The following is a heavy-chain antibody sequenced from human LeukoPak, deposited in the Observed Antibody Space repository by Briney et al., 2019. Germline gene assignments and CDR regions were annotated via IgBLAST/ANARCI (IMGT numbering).Heavy chain of an antibody. D-gene: IGHD3-10*01. V-gene: IGHV3-7*01. CDR2: IKQDGSEK. J-gene: IGHJ5*02. CDR3: ARELLWFGESNWFDP. Sequence: PGGSLRLSCAASGFTFSSYWMSWVRQAPGKGLEWVANIKQDGSEKYYVDSVKGRFTISRDNAKNSLYLQMNSLRVEDTAVYYCARELLWFGESNWFDPWGQGTLVTVSS. CDR1: GFTFSSYW.